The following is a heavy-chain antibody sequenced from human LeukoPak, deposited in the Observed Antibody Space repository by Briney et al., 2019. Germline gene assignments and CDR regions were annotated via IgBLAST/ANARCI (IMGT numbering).Heavy chain of an antibody. D-gene: IGHD2-2*01. V-gene: IGHV4-4*08. CDR2: TQSSGST. CDR3: ATNAGPAPHDAFDI. CDR1: GVSITTYQ. J-gene: IGHJ3*02. Sequence: PSETLSLTCTVSGVSITTYQWYWIRQPPGQGMEWIGYTQSSGSTDYNPSLKSRVTISKDTSKNQFSLRLSSVTAADTALYHCATNAGPAPHDAFDIWGQGTMVTVSS.